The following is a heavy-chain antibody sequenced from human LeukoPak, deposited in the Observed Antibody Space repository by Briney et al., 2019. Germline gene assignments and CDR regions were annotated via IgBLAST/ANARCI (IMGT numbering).Heavy chain of an antibody. Sequence: GGSLTLSCSVSGFTFSGYWMSWIRQPPGKGLEWVANINQGGSDKYYVDSVKGRFTISRDNANNLLYLQMNSLSGEDTAVYYCTRDRSRAEDDWGQGTLVTVSS. CDR1: GFTFSGYW. J-gene: IGHJ4*02. D-gene: IGHD1-14*01. CDR3: TRDRSRAEDD. V-gene: IGHV3-7*01. CDR2: INQGGSDK.